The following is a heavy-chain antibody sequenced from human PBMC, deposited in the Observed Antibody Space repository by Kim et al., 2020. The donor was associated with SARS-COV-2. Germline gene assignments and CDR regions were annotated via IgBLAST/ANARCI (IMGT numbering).Heavy chain of an antibody. D-gene: IGHD3-22*01. Sequence: GGSLRLSCAASGFTFSSYSMNWVRQAPGKGLEWVSSISSSSSYIYYADSVKGRFTISRDNAKNSLYLQMNSLRAEDTAVYYCARVVSSGYYGIRHFDYWGQGTLVTVSS. J-gene: IGHJ4*02. CDR3: ARVVSSGYYGIRHFDY. V-gene: IGHV3-21*04. CDR2: ISSSSSYI. CDR1: GFTFSSYS.